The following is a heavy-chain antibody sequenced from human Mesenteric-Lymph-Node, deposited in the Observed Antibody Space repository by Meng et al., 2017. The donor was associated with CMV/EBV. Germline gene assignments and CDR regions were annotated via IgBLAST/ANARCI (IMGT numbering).Heavy chain of an antibody. D-gene: IGHD3-22*01. CDR3: AGDSSGYYFWDH. CDR1: GGSISSHY. V-gene: IGHV4-59*11. J-gene: IGHJ4*02. Sequence: SETLSLTCSVSGGSISSHYWSWIRQPPGKGLEWIGYIYYSGSTNYNPSLKSRVTISVDTSKNQFSLKLTSVTAADTAVYYCAGDSSGYYFWDHWGQGTLVTVSS. CDR2: IYYSGST.